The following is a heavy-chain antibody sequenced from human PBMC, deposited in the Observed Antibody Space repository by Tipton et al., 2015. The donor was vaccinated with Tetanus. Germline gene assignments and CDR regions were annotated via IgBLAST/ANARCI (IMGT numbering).Heavy chain of an antibody. CDR3: ARDDEDYYDSIGYGWNVIDI. Sequence: LRLSCNISGGSISNYYWTWLRKPPGKGLEWIGNIYNSGRTSYNPSLRGRVTMSVDTSKNQFSLNLSSVTAADTAVYYCARDDEDYYDSIGYGWNVIDIWGPGAMVTVSS. CDR2: IYNSGRT. D-gene: IGHD3-22*01. CDR1: GGSISNYY. J-gene: IGHJ3*02. V-gene: IGHV4-59*01.